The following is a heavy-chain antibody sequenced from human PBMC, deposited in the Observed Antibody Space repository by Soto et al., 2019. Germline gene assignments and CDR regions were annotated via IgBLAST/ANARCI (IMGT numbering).Heavy chain of an antibody. CDR3: ARDQWLRPKYYFDY. J-gene: IGHJ4*02. Sequence: GGSLRLSCAASGFTFSSYGMHWVRQAPGKGLEWVAVIWYDGSNKYYVDSVKGRFTISRDNSKNTLYLQMNSLRAEDTAVYYCARDQWLRPKYYFDYWGQGTLVTVSS. CDR2: IWYDGSNK. V-gene: IGHV3-33*01. D-gene: IGHD5-12*01. CDR1: GFTFSSYG.